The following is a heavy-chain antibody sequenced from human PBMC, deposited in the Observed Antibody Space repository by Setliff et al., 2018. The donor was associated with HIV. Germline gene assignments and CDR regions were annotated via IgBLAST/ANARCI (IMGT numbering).Heavy chain of an antibody. Sequence: GGSLRLSCEVSGFTVSYNYMTWVRQAPGKGLEWVSTIYGDGRTFYADSFQGRFTISRDNSNNILFLQMNSLLAEDTAIYYCAEGVKFLDPWGPGTLVTVSS. CDR2: IYGDGRT. D-gene: IGHD2-21*01. J-gene: IGHJ5*02. CDR3: AEGVKFLDP. CDR1: GFTVSYNY. V-gene: IGHV3-53*01.